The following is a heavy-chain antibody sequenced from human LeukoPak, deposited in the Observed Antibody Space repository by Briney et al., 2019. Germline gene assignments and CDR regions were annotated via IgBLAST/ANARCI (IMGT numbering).Heavy chain of an antibody. V-gene: IGHV3-53*01. CDR3: ARDGVDGSCSGGSCYRGHREY. D-gene: IGHD2-15*01. CDR2: IYSDGLT. CDR1: GFTVSSNY. Sequence: PGGSLRLSCAGSGFTVSSNYMSWVRQAPGKGLEWVSVIYSDGLTYYADSVKGRFTISRDNSKNTLYLQMNSLRAEDTAVYYCARDGVDGSCSGGSCYRGHREYWGQGTLVTVSS. J-gene: IGHJ4*02.